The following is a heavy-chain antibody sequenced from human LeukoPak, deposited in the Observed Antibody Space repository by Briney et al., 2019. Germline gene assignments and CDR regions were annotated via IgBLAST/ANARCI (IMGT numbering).Heavy chain of an antibody. CDR2: IYYSGST. CDR1: GGSISNYY. Sequence: SETLSLTCTVSGGSISNYYWSWIRQPPGKGLEWIGNIYYSGSTNYNPSPKSQVTISVDTSKNQFSLKLSSVTAADTAVYYCTRGSIAYYYMDVWGKGTTVTISS. J-gene: IGHJ6*03. CDR3: TRGSIAYYYMDV. D-gene: IGHD3-22*01. V-gene: IGHV4-59*01.